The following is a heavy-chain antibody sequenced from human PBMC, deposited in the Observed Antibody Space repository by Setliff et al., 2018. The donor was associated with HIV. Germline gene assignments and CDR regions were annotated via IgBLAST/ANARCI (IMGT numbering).Heavy chain of an antibody. D-gene: IGHD6-13*01. Sequence: SETLSLTCTVSGGSINNYYWSWIRQPPGKGLEWIGYIYYSGSTNYNPSLKSRVTISLDTSKNQFSLRLTSVTAADTAVYYCARGARLLAGYSDRWDYYYMGVWGKGTTVTVSS. V-gene: IGHV4-59*01. CDR2: IYYSGST. J-gene: IGHJ6*03. CDR1: GGSINNYY. CDR3: ARGARLLAGYSDRWDYYYMGV.